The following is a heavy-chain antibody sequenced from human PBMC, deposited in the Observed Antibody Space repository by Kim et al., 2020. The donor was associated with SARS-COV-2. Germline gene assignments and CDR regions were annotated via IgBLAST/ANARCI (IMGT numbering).Heavy chain of an antibody. CDR1: GFTFSSYG. J-gene: IGHJ6*01. CDR2: ISYDGSNK. V-gene: IGHV3-30*18. Sequence: GGSLRLSCAASGFTFSSYGMHWVRQAPGKGLEWVAVISYDGSNKYYADSVKGRFTISRDNSKNTLYLQMNSLRAEDTAVYYCAKDKADSGYDLAYYYYGMDVWGQGATGTVSS. D-gene: IGHD5-12*01. CDR3: AKDKADSGYDLAYYYYGMDV.